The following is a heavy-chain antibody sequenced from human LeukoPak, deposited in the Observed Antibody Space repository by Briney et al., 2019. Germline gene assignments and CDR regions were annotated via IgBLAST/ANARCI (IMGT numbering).Heavy chain of an antibody. CDR3: AKDLYGDYDNDY. CDR1: GFTFSSYA. D-gene: IGHD4-17*01. Sequence: GGSLRLSCAASGFTFSSYAMSWVRQAPGKGLEWVSGISGSGSITYYADSVKGRFTISRDNSKNTLYLQMNSLRAEDTAVYYCAKDLYGDYDNDYWGQGSLVTVSS. CDR2: ISGSGSIT. V-gene: IGHV3-23*01. J-gene: IGHJ4*02.